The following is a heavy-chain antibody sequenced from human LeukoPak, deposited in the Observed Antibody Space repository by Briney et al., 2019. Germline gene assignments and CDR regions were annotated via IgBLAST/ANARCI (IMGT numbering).Heavy chain of an antibody. D-gene: IGHD1-14*01. J-gene: IGHJ4*02. V-gene: IGHV3-23*01. CDR3: ASAGNRRLWVSAPNFDY. CDR2: ISGSGGST. Sequence: GGSLRLSCAASGFTFSSYGMSWVRQAPGKGLEWVSAISGSGGSTDYADSVKGRFTISRDNSKNSLYLQMNSLRAEDTAVYYCASAGNRRLWVSAPNFDYWGQGTLVTVSS. CDR1: GFTFSSYG.